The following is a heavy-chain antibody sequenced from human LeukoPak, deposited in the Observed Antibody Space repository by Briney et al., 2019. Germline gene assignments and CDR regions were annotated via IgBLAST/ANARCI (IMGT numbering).Heavy chain of an antibody. CDR3: AKDIEGYYDFWSGYSTWDY. CDR2: ISGSGGST. V-gene: IGHV3-23*01. J-gene: IGHJ4*02. CDR1: GFTFSSYA. Sequence: GGSLRLSCAASGFTFSSYAMSWVRQAPGKGLEWVSAISGSGGSTYYADSVKGRFTISRDNSKNTLYLQMNSLRAEDTAVYYCAKDIEGYYDFWSGYSTWDYWGQGTLVTVSS. D-gene: IGHD3-3*01.